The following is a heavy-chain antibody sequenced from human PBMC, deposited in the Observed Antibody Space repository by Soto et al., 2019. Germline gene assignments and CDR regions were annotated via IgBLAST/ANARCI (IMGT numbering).Heavy chain of an antibody. D-gene: IGHD6-13*01. Sequence: SETLSLTCAVSGGSISSSNWWSWVRQPPGKGLEWIGEIYHSGSTNYNPSLKSRVTISVDKSKNQFSLKLSSVTAADTAVYYRWSRGSSWRYYYYYYCMDVWGQGTTVTVSS. CDR2: IYHSGST. V-gene: IGHV4-4*02. CDR1: GGSISSSNW. J-gene: IGHJ6*02. CDR3: WSRGSSWRYYYYYYCMDV.